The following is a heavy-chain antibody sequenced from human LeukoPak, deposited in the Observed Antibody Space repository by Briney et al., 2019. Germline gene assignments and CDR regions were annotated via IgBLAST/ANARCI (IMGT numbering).Heavy chain of an antibody. V-gene: IGHV6-1*01. CDR3: ARDRGSSSWYGLVFDY. D-gene: IGHD6-13*01. J-gene: IGHJ4*02. CDR2: TYYRSKWYN. CDR1: GDSVSSNSAA. Sequence: SQTLSLTCAISGDSVSSNSAAWNWIRQSPSRGLEWLGRTYYRSKWYNDHAVSVKSRITINPDTSKNQFSLQLNSVTPEDTAVYYCARDRGSSSWYGLVFDYWGQGTLVTVSS.